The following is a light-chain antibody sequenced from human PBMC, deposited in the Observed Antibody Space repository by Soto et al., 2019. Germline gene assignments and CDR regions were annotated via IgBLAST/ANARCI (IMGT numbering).Light chain of an antibody. Sequence: IVLTQSPGTLSLSPGERVTLSCRASQSISNSLAWYQQKPGQAPRLLIYDASNRATGIPARFSGSGSGTDFTLTISSPEPEDFAVYYCQQRSNWPLTFGGGTKVEIK. CDR3: QQRSNWPLT. CDR2: DAS. CDR1: QSISNS. J-gene: IGKJ4*01. V-gene: IGKV3-11*01.